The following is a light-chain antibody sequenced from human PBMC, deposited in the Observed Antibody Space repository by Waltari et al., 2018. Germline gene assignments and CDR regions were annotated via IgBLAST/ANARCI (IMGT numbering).Light chain of an antibody. CDR3: QAWDSDTVI. CDR2: KHN. V-gene: IGLV3-1*01. CDR1: KLGGKY. J-gene: IGLJ2*01. Sequence: SYELTQPPSVSVSPGQTATITCSGDKLGGKYASWYQLRASQSPVLVISKHNQRPPGIPDRFYGSYSGNTATLTITGTQTMDEADYYCQAWDSDTVIFGGGTKLSVL.